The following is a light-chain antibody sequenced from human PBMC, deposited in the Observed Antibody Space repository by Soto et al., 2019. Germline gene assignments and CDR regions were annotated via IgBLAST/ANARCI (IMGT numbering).Light chain of an antibody. Sequence: QSVLTQPASVSGSPGQPITISCTGTSRDVGSYNLVSWYQQHPGKAPKLMIYEVSKWPSGVSNRFSGSKSGNTASLTISGLQAEDEADYYCCSYAGSSTFYVFGTGTKVTVL. CDR1: SRDVGSYNL. V-gene: IGLV2-23*02. CDR3: CSYAGSSTFYV. J-gene: IGLJ1*01. CDR2: EVS.